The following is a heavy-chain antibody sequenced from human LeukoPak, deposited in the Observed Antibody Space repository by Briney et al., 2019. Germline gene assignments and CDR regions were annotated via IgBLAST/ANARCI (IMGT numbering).Heavy chain of an antibody. J-gene: IGHJ4*02. CDR2: ISGSGGNT. D-gene: IGHD6-13*01. CDR1: GFTFSSNA. Sequence: GGSLRLSCAASGFTFSSNAMSWVRQAPGKGLEWVSAISGSGGNTYYADSVKGRSTISRDNSKNTVYLQMNSLRAEDTAVYYCAKEPAGAAAADYWGQGTLVTVSS. CDR3: AKEPAGAAAADY. V-gene: IGHV3-23*01.